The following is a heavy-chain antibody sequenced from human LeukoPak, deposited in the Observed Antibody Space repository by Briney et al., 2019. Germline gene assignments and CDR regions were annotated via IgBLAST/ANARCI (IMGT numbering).Heavy chain of an antibody. Sequence: SETLSLTCTVSGGSISSYYWSWIRQPPGKGLEWIGSICYSGSTYYNPSLKSRVTISVDTSKNQFSLKLSSVTAADTAVYYCARTTATVTSDHYYYYYYMDVWGKGTTVTVSS. CDR1: GGSISSYY. D-gene: IGHD4-17*01. J-gene: IGHJ6*03. V-gene: IGHV4-39*07. CDR2: ICYSGST. CDR3: ARTTATVTSDHYYYYYYMDV.